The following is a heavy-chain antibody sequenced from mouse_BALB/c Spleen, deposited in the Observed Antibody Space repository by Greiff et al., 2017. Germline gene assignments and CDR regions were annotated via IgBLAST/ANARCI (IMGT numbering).Heavy chain of an antibody. CDR2: IWSDGST. V-gene: IGHV2-6-2*01. CDR3: ARQRNYRYDYYAMDY. J-gene: IGHJ4*01. Sequence: VHLVESGPDLVAPSQSLSITCTVSGFSLTSYGVHWVRQPPGKGLEWLVVIWSDGSTTYNSALKSRLSISKDNSKSQVFLKMNSLQTDDTAMYYCARQRNYRYDYYAMDYWGQGTSVTVSS. D-gene: IGHD2-14*01. CDR1: GFSLTSYG.